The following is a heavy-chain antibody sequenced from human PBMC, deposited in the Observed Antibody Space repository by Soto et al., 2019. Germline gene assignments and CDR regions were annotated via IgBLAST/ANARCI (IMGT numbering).Heavy chain of an antibody. Sequence: EVQLLESGGGLVQPGGSLRLSCAASGFTFSSYAMSWVRQAPGQGLEWVSAISGSGGSTDYADSVKGRFTISRDNSKNTLYLQMNSLRAEDTAVYSCAKENGYSSTWFEFDYWGQGTLVTVSS. D-gene: IGHD6-13*01. J-gene: IGHJ4*02. V-gene: IGHV3-23*01. CDR2: ISGSGGST. CDR1: GFTFSSYA. CDR3: AKENGYSSTWFEFDY.